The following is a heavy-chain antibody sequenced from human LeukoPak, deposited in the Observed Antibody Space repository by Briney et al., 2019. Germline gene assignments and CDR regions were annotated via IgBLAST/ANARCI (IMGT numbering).Heavy chain of an antibody. Sequence: ASVKVSCKASGYTFTSYGISWVRQAPGQGLEWMGWVSAYNGNTNYAQKHQGRVTMTTDTSTSTAYMELRSLRSDDTAVYYCARVAGYCGGDCDPDDYWGQGTLVTVSS. V-gene: IGHV1-18*01. CDR2: VSAYNGNT. CDR3: ARVAGYCGGDCDPDDY. D-gene: IGHD2-21*02. CDR1: GYTFTSYG. J-gene: IGHJ4*02.